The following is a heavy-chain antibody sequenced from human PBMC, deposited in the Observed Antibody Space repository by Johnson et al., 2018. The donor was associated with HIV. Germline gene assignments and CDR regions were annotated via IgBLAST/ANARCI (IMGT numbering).Heavy chain of an antibody. Sequence: VQLVESGGGVVQPGRSLRLSCAASGFTFSSYAMHWVRQAPGKGLEWVAVISYDGSNKYYVDSVKGRFTISRDNSKNTLYLQMNSLRAEDTAVYYCARDGRITGTKDAFEIWGQGTMVTVSS. V-gene: IGHV3-30-3*01. CDR1: GFTFSSYA. D-gene: IGHD1-7*01. J-gene: IGHJ3*02. CDR2: ISYDGSNK. CDR3: ARDGRITGTKDAFEI.